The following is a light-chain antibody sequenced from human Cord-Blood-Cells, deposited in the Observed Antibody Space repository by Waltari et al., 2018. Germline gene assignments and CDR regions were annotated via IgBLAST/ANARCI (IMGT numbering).Light chain of an antibody. CDR3: QQYNSYSPYT. CDR1: QSISSW. V-gene: IGKV1-5*01. CDR2: DAS. Sequence: DIQMNQSPSTLSALVGDRVTITCRASQSISSWLAWYQQKPGKAPKLLIYDASSLESGVPSRFSGSGSGTEFTLTISSLQPDDFATYYCQQYNSYSPYTFGQGTKLEIK. J-gene: IGKJ2*01.